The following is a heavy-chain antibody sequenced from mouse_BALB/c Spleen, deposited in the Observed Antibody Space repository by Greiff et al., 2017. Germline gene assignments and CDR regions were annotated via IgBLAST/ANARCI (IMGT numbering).Heavy chain of an antibody. CDR1: GFTFSSFG. V-gene: IGHV5-17*02. CDR3: AREDYDYDVAY. D-gene: IGHD2-4*01. J-gene: IGHJ3*01. CDR2: ISSGSSTI. Sequence: EVKVVESGGGLVQPGGSRKLSCAASGFTFSSFGMHWVRQAPEKGLEWVAYISSGSSTIYYADTVKGRFTISRDNPKNTLFLQMTSLRSEDTAMYYCAREDYDYDVAYWGQGTLVTVSA.